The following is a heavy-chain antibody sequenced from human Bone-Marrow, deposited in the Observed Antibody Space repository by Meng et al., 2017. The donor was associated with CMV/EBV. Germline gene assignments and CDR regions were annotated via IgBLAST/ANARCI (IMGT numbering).Heavy chain of an antibody. V-gene: IGHV3-21*01. CDR3: ARAAPATVAGYYYGIDV. J-gene: IGHJ6*02. D-gene: IGHD6-19*01. CDR2: ISSSSSYI. Sequence: GGSLRLSCAASGFTFSSYSMNWDRQAPGKGLEWVSSISSSSSYIYYADSVKGRFTISRDNAKNSLYLQMNSLRAEDTAVYYCARAAPATVAGYYYGIDVWGQGTTVTVSS. CDR1: GFTFSSYS.